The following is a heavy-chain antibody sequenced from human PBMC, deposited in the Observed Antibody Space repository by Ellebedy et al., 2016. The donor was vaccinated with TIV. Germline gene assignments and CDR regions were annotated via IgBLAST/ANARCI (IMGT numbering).Heavy chain of an antibody. J-gene: IGHJ6*02. D-gene: IGHD2-2*01. CDR1: GFTLRDYY. CDR3: ARCHCTSAGCYENYYFGIHV. V-gene: IGHV1-2*02. Sequence: ASVKVSCXASGFTLRDYYMHWVRQAPGQGLEWMGWINPKSGGTDIAQKFQGRVTMTRDTSFITTAYMELSRLTSDDTAVYFCARCHCTSAGCYENYYFGIHVWGQGTTVTVSS. CDR2: INPKSGGT.